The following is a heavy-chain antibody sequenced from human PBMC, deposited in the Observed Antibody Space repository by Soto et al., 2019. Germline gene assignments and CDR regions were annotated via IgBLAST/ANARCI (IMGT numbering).Heavy chain of an antibody. J-gene: IGHJ4*02. CDR3: ARGGLKARPPNYFDY. CDR1: GGSISSSSYY. V-gene: IGHV4-39*01. D-gene: IGHD6-6*01. Sequence: SETLSLTCTVSGGSISSSSYYWGWIRQPPGKGLEWIGSIYYSGSTYYNPSLKSRVTISVDTSKNQFSLKLSSVTAADTAVYYCARGGLKARPPNYFDYWGQGTLVTVSS. CDR2: IYYSGST.